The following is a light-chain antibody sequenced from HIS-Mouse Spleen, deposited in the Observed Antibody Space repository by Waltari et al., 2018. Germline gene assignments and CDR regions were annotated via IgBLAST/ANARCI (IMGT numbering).Light chain of an antibody. CDR1: QGISSY. CDR3: QQLNSYPPT. Sequence: DIQLTQSPSFLSASVGDRVTITCRASQGISSYLAWYQQKPGKAPQLLIYAASTLQSGVPSRFSGSGSWTEFTLTISSLQPEDFATYYCQQLNSYPPTFGQGTKVEIK. CDR2: AAS. J-gene: IGKJ1*01. V-gene: IGKV1-9*01.